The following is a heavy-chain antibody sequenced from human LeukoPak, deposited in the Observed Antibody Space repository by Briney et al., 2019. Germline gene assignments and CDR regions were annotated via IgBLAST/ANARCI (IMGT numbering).Heavy chain of an antibody. V-gene: IGHV3-72*01. CDR2: IRNKAKSYST. D-gene: IGHD3-16*01. CDR1: GVTLSDHH. Sequence: GGSLRLSCAASGVTLSDHHMNWVRQAPGEGLEWVGRIRNKAKSYSTQYAASVRGRFTISRDDSENSLFLQINSRKTEDTAVYYCARDGGKDDHSAFDIWGQGTVVTVSS. CDR3: ARDGGKDDHSAFDI. J-gene: IGHJ3*02.